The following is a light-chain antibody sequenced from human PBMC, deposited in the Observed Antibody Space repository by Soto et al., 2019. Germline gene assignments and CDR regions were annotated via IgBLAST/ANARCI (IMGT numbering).Light chain of an antibody. Sequence: SYELTQLPSVSVSPGQTASITCSGDKLGDKYACWYQQKPGQSPVLVIYQDTKRPSGIPERFSGANSGNTATLTISGTQAMDEADYYCQAWDSSIVVFGGGTKVTVL. CDR3: QAWDSSIVV. J-gene: IGLJ2*01. V-gene: IGLV3-1*01. CDR1: KLGDKY. CDR2: QDT.